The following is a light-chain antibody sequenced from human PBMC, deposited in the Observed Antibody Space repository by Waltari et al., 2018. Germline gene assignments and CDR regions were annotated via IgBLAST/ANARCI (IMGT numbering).Light chain of an antibody. CDR2: WAS. CDR3: QQYLSRHPWT. Sequence: DIVMTQSPDSLAVSLGERATINCKASQTVLYSYDNKNYLSWYQQKPGQPPKLLIYWASVRESGVPDRFIGSGSGTDFTLTISGLQAEDVAVYYCQQYLSRHPWTFGQGTRVEI. J-gene: IGKJ1*01. CDR1: QTVLYSYDNKNY. V-gene: IGKV4-1*01.